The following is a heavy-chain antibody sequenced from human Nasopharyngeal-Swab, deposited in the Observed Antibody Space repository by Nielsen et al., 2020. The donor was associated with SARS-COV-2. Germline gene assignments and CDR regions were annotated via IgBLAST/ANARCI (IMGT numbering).Heavy chain of an antibody. CDR2: ISYDGSNK. V-gene: IGHV3-30-3*01. D-gene: IGHD3-22*01. CDR3: ASPPLDSSGYYYGFHY. J-gene: IGHJ4*02. Sequence: GPLKISSAASGFTFSSSAMHWVRQAPGKGLEWVAVISYDGSNKYFADSVKGRFTISRDNSKNTLYLQMNSLRAEDTAVYYCASPPLDSSGYYYGFHYWGRGTLVTVSS. CDR1: GFTFSSSA.